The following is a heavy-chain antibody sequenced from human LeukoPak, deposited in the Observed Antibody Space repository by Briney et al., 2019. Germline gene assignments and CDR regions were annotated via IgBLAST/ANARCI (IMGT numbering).Heavy chain of an antibody. CDR3: ARGLTMIVGGGSDY. CDR1: GFIFSSYA. V-gene: IGHV3-30-3*01. J-gene: IGHJ4*02. D-gene: IGHD3-22*01. CDR2: ISYDGSSK. Sequence: GGSLRLSCAASGFIFSSYAIHWVRQAPGKGLEWVAVISYDGSSKYYADSVKGRFTISRDNSKNTLYLQMNSLRLEDTAVYYCARGLTMIVGGGSDYWGQGTLVTVSS.